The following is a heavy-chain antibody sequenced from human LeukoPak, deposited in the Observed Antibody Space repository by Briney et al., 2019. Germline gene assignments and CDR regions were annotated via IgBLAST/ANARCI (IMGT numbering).Heavy chain of an antibody. Sequence: ASVKVSCKDSGYTFTSYALNWVRQAPGQGLEWMGWNNTNTGNPTYAQGFTGRFVFSLDTYVSTAYLQISSLKAEDTAVYYCARVGYDSSGYYNYYFDYWGQGTLVTVPS. CDR1: GYTFTSYA. CDR2: NNTNTGNP. D-gene: IGHD3-22*01. J-gene: IGHJ4*02. V-gene: IGHV7-4-1*02. CDR3: ARVGYDSSGYYNYYFDY.